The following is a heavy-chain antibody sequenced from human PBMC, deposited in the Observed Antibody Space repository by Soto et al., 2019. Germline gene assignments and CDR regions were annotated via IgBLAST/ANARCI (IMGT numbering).Heavy chain of an antibody. CDR2: INSDSDNI. D-gene: IGHD3-3*01. Sequence: VGSLRLSCAASVLTFGTYSMNWVRHAPGKWLEWIAYINSDSDNIMYADSVKGRFTISRDNAKNSLFLQMNSLTDEDTAVYYCARLYYDHVWGQATTVTVSS. V-gene: IGHV3-48*02. J-gene: IGHJ6*02. CDR1: VLTFGTYS. CDR3: ARLYYDHV.